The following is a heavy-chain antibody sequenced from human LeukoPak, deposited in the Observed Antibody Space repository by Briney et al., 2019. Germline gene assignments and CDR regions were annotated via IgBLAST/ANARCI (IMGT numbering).Heavy chain of an antibody. Sequence: SETLSLTCAVYGGSFSGYYWSWIRQPPGKGLEWIGEINHSGSTNYNPSLKSRVTISVDTSKNQFSLKLSSVTAADTAVYYCARVSTRTVTTWGDAFDIWGQGTMVTVSS. CDR3: ARVSTRTVTTWGDAFDI. CDR1: GGSFSGYY. CDR2: INHSGST. J-gene: IGHJ3*02. V-gene: IGHV4-34*01. D-gene: IGHD4-17*01.